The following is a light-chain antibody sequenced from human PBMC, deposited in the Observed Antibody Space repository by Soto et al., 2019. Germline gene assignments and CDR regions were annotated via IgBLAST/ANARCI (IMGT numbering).Light chain of an antibody. CDR2: ENN. J-gene: IGLJ1*01. V-gene: IGLV1-51*02. CDR3: GTWDSSLSPAPDV. Sequence: QSVLTQPPSVSAAPGQKVTISCSGSSSNIGNNYVSWYQHLPGTAPKLLIYENNKRPSGIPDRFSGSTSGTSATLGITGLQAGDEADYYCGTWDSSLSPAPDVFGTGTKLTVL. CDR1: SSNIGNNY.